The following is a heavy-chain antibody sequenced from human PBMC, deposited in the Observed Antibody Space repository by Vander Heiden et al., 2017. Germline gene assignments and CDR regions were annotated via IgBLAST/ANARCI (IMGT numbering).Heavy chain of an antibody. Sequence: QVQLVESGGGLVKPGGSLRLSCAASGFTFSDYYMGWIRQAPGKGLEWVSYISSSGSSIYYADSVKGRFTISRDNAKNSLYLQMNSLRADDTAVYYCTYSSSWYAYFQHWGQGTLVAVSS. D-gene: IGHD6-13*01. CDR3: TYSSSWYAYFQH. J-gene: IGHJ1*01. CDR2: ISSSGSSI. CDR1: GFTFSDYY. V-gene: IGHV3-11*01.